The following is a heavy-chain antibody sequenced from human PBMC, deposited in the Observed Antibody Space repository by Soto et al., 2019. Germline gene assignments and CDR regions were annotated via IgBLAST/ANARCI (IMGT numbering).Heavy chain of an antibody. J-gene: IGHJ5*02. Sequence: QVQLQESGPGLVKPSQTLSLTCSVSGGSISSGGYYWSWIRQHPEKGLELIGYIYDSGSTNYNPSLTSRVIISVDMSSSRFSLDLRSVTAADTAIYYCARHRASWQRGASWGQGTLVTVSS. CDR1: GGSISSGGYY. CDR2: IYDSGST. CDR3: ARHRASWQRGAS. V-gene: IGHV4-31*03. D-gene: IGHD2-21*01.